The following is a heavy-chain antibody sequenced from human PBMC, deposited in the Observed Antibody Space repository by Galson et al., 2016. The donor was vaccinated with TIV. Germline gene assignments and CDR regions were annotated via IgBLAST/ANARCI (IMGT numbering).Heavy chain of an antibody. CDR3: ARGLTSSSWSRYYFDY. D-gene: IGHD6-13*01. V-gene: IGHV4-59*08. Sequence: SETLSLTCTVSGGSISSYYWGWIRQPPGKGLEWIGSVYYTGTTNYNTSLKSRLTISLDPSKNQFSLRLTSVTAADTAVYYCARGLTSSSWSRYYFDYWGQGTLVTVSS. J-gene: IGHJ4*02. CDR2: VYYTGTT. CDR1: GGSISSYY.